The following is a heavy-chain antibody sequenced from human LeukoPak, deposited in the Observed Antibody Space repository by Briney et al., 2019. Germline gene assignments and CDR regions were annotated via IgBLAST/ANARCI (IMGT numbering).Heavy chain of an antibody. CDR3: ARFTGPNYYGSGSYFAWAKTYYYYYMDV. CDR2: ISSSGSTI. D-gene: IGHD3-10*01. V-gene: IGHV3-11*04. Sequence: PGRSLRLSCAASGFTLSDYYTSWIRPAPGKGLEWVSYISSSGSTIYYADSVKGRFTISRDHRKNSMYLQMNSLRGEDTAVYYCARFTGPNYYGSGSYFAWAKTYYYYYMDVWGKGTTVTISS. CDR1: GFTLSDYY. J-gene: IGHJ6*03.